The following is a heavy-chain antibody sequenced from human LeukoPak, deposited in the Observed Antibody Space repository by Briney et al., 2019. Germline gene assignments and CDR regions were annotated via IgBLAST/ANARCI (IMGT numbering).Heavy chain of an antibody. J-gene: IGHJ6*02. Sequence: SVKVSCKASGGTFSSYAISWVRQAPGQGLEWMGRIIPILGIANYAQKFQGRVTITADKSTSTAYMELSSLRSEDTAVYYCARDRREGIYDSSGYSPSLTFSYYYYGMDVWGQGTTVTVSS. CDR1: GGTFSSYA. D-gene: IGHD3-22*01. CDR3: ARDRREGIYDSSGYSPSLTFSYYYYGMDV. CDR2: IIPILGIA. V-gene: IGHV1-69*04.